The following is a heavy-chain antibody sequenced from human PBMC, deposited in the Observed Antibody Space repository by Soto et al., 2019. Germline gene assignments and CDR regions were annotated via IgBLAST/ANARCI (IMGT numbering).Heavy chain of an antibody. D-gene: IGHD3-3*01. CDR3: AKGNDFWSGYHYYGMDV. J-gene: IGHJ6*02. Sequence: GGSLRLSCAASGFTFSSYAMSWVRQAPGKGLEWVSAISGSGGSTYYADSVKGRFTISRDNSKNTLYLQMNSLRAEDTAVYYCAKGNDFWSGYHYYGMDVWGQGTTGTVSS. V-gene: IGHV3-23*01. CDR1: GFTFSSYA. CDR2: ISGSGGST.